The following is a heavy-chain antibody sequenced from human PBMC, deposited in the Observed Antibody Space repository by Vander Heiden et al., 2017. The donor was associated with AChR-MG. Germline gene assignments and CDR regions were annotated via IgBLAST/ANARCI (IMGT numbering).Heavy chain of an antibody. CDR2: IYTSGST. V-gene: IGHV4-4*07. CDR3: ARADSGWGSWYNSSPNNWFDP. D-gene: IGHD6-13*01. J-gene: IGHJ5*02. CDR1: GGSISSYY. Sequence: QVQLQESGPGLVKPSETLSLTCTVSGGSISSYYRSWIRQPAGKGLEWIGRIYTSGSTNYNPSLKSRVTMSVDTSKNQFSLKLSSVTAADTAVYYCARADSGWGSWYNSSPNNWFDPWGQGTLVTVSS.